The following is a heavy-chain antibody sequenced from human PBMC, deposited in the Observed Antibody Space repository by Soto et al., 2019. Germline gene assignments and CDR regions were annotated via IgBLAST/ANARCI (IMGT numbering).Heavy chain of an antibody. V-gene: IGHV1-2*02. CDR2: VHPNRGGT. CDR3: AKELQRGMDV. D-gene: IGHD4-4*01. J-gene: IGHJ6*02. CDR1: GYTFSVYH. Sequence: QVHLVQSGAEVKQPGASVKVSCKASGYTFSVYHMHWVRQAPGQGLEWMGWVHPNRGGTNYAQIFEGRGTMTRYTSINTAYMELSRLTSDDTAVYYCAKELQRGMDVWGQGTTVTVSS.